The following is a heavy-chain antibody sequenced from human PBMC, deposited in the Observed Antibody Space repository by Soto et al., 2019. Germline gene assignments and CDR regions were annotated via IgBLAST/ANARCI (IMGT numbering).Heavy chain of an antibody. CDR1: GFIFSHYG. J-gene: IGHJ4*02. CDR2: ILHDGTNK. CDR3: AKDRYYYDSSLQY. V-gene: IGHV3-30*18. D-gene: IGHD3-22*01. Sequence: GVLRLSCAASGFIFSHYGMHWVRQAPGKGLEWVAAILHDGTNKYYADSVKGRFTISRDNSKNTLYLQMNSLRAEDTAHYYCAKDRYYYDSSLQYWGQGALVTVSS.